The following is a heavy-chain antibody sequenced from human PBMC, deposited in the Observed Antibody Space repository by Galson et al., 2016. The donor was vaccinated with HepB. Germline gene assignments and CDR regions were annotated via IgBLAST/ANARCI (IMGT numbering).Heavy chain of an antibody. J-gene: IGHJ3*02. CDR1: GGSITSDNYS. Sequence: TLSLTCNVSGGSITSDNYSWSWIRQSPGKGLEWIGYIYHSGSTYFNPSFKSRVTISVDRSKNQFSLKLTSVTAADTAVCYCARGGGYCTSTSCYGVPFDIWGQGTMVTVSS. D-gene: IGHD2-2*01. V-gene: IGHV4-30-2*06. CDR3: ARGGGYCTSTSCYGVPFDI. CDR2: IYHSGST.